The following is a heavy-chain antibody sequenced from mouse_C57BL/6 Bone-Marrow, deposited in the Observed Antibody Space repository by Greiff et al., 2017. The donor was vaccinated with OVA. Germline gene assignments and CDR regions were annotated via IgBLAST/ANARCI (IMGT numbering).Heavy chain of an antibody. D-gene: IGHD2-3*01. CDR2: ISSGGDYI. V-gene: IGHV5-9-1*02. CDR1: GFTFSSYA. CDR3: TRDGYYAMDY. J-gene: IGHJ4*01. Sequence: EVKLEESGEGLVKPGGSLKLSCAASGFTFSSYAMSWVRQTPEKRLEWVAYISSGGDYISYADTVKGRFTISRDNARNTLYLQMSSLKSEDTAMYYCTRDGYYAMDYWGKGTSVTVSS.